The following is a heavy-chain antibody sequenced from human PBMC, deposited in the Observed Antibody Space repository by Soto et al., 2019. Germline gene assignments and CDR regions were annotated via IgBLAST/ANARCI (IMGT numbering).Heavy chain of an antibody. V-gene: IGHV4-31*03. CDR1: GGSINSGGYY. CDR2: IYYSGST. CDR3: ARDRAAAGWFDP. Sequence: SETLSLTCTVSGGSINSGGYYWSWIRQHPGKGLEWIGYIYYSGSTYYNPSLKSRVTISVDTSKNQFSLKLSSVTAADTAVYYCARDRAAAGWFDPWGQGTLVTVSS. J-gene: IGHJ5*02. D-gene: IGHD6-13*01.